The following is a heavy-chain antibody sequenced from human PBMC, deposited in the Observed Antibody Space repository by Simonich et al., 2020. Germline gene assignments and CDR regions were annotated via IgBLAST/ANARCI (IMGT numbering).Heavy chain of an antibody. CDR1: GYTFTSYA. Sequence: QVQLVQSGAEVKKPGASVKVSCKASGYTFTSYAINCVRQATGQGLEWMGWKNPNSGNTGYAQKFQGRVTITRNTSISTAYMELSSLRSEDTAVYYCARARYCSSTSCYNWFDPWGQGTLVTVSS. CDR3: ARARYCSSTSCYNWFDP. CDR2: KNPNSGNT. V-gene: IGHV1-8*03. D-gene: IGHD2-2*01. J-gene: IGHJ5*02.